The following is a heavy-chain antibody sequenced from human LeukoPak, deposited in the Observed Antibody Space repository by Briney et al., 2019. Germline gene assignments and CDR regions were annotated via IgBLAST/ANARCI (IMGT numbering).Heavy chain of an antibody. V-gene: IGHV4-4*07. D-gene: IGHD5-24*01. CDR1: GGSISSYY. CDR3: ARHLPHMGRWLQFDY. J-gene: IGHJ4*02. Sequence: SQTLSLTCTVSGGSISSYYWSWIRQPAGKGLEWIGRIYTSGSTNYNPSLKSRVTMSVDTSKNQFSLKLSSVTAADTAVYYCARHLPHMGRWLQFDYWGQGNLVTVSS. CDR2: IYTSGST.